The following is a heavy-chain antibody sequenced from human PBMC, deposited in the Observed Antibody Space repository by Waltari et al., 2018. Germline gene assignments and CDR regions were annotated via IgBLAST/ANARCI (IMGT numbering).Heavy chain of an antibody. CDR2: IIPIFGTA. CDR3: ARDKAPRGYSYGYFDY. D-gene: IGHD5-18*01. V-gene: IGHV1-69*15. Sequence: QVQLVQSGAEVKKPGSSVKVSCKASGGTFSSYAISWVRQATGQGLEWMGRIIPIFGTANYAQKFQGRVTITADESTSTAYMELSSLRSEDTAVYYCARDKAPRGYSYGYFDYWGQGTLVTVSS. J-gene: IGHJ4*02. CDR1: GGTFSSYA.